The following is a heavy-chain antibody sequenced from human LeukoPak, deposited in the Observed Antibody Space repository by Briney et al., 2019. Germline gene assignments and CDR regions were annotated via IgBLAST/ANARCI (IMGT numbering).Heavy chain of an antibody. J-gene: IGHJ4*02. D-gene: IGHD3-22*01. V-gene: IGHV4-39*07. CDR2: IYYSGRT. Sequence: KPSETLSLTCTVSGGSISSSSYYWAWIRQPPGKGLEWIGSIYYSGRTFYNPSLKSRVTISVDTSKNQFSLKLSSVTAADTAVYYCARVRGYYYDSSGTRWGQGTLVTVSS. CDR1: GGSISSSSYY. CDR3: ARVRGYYYDSSGTR.